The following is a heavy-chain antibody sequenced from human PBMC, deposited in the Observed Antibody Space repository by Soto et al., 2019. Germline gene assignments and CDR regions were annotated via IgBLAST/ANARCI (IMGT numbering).Heavy chain of an antibody. D-gene: IGHD6-6*01. CDR3: ARGPSIAARWFDP. Sequence: SETLSFSCTVSGGSISSYYWSWIRQPPGKGLEWIGYIYYSGSTNYNPSLKSRVTISVDTSKNQFSLKLSSVTAADTAVYYCARGPSIAARWFDPWGQGTPVTVSS. V-gene: IGHV4-59*01. CDR1: GGSISSYY. J-gene: IGHJ5*02. CDR2: IYYSGST.